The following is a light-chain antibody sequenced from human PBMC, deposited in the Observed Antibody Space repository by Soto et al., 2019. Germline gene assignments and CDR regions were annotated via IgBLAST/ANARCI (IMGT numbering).Light chain of an antibody. Sequence: IVFTHSPGTVSLSARERATLSCRPSQSVSSTYVAWYQQKPGQAPRLLIYGTSSRATGIPARFSGSGSGTHFTLTISRLEPGDFAVYYCQHFGGTTFTFGQGTRLEIK. V-gene: IGKV3-20*01. CDR2: GTS. J-gene: IGKJ5*01. CDR3: QHFGGTTFT. CDR1: QSVSSTY.